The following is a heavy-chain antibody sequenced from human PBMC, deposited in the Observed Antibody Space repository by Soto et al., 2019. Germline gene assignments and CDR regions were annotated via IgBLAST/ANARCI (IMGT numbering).Heavy chain of an antibody. D-gene: IGHD6-13*01. Sequence: QVQLVESGGGVVQPGRSLRLSCAASGFTFSSYAMHWVRQAPGKGLEWVAVISYDGSNKYYADSVKGRFTISRDSSKNTLYLQMNSLRAEDTAVYYCARDSGLYSSSSTAYWGQGTLVTVSS. CDR1: GFTFSSYA. CDR2: ISYDGSNK. CDR3: ARDSGLYSSSSTAY. V-gene: IGHV3-30-3*01. J-gene: IGHJ4*02.